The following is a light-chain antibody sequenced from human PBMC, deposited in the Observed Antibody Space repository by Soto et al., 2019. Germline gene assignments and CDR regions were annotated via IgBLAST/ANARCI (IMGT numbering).Light chain of an antibody. J-gene: IGKJ1*01. CDR2: DAS. CDR1: QGISSW. Sequence: DIQMTQSPSSESASVGDRVTLTCRSSQGISSWLAWYQQKPGKAPKVLIFDASSLKTGVPSRFSGSGSGTEFTLTISNLQPDDFATYYCQQYDSYSSGPFGQGTKV. V-gene: IGKV1-5*01. CDR3: QQYDSYSSGP.